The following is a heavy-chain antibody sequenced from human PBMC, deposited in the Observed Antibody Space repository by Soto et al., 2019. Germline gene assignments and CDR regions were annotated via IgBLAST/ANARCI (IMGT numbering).Heavy chain of an antibody. Sequence: QITLKEAGPTVVKPTQTLTLTCTFSGFSLRTRGMGVGWIRQSPGKTLEWLALIYWDNDKRYNPSLLSMITITQDTSDNPLILTMTNMDPVDRAKYYCVQSRCGVDRLQSYPSPYYYGIDVWGQGTTVSVS. D-gene: IGHD2-21*01. CDR1: GFSLRTRGMG. V-gene: IGHV2-5*02. CDR3: VQSRCGVDRLQSYPSPYYYGIDV. J-gene: IGHJ6*02. CDR2: IYWDNDK.